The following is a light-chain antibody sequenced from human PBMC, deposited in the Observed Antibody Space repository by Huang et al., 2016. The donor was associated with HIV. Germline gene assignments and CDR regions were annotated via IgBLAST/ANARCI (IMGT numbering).Light chain of an antibody. CDR3: HQTYTISS. Sequence: DIQMTQSPSSLSVSVGDSVTITCRTSQDIATYLNWYQQRPGKAPNLLIYGSSTVQSGVPSRFSGGGSGTEFTLTINGLQPDDFAIYYCHQTYTISSFGQGTRLDTK. CDR1: QDIATY. J-gene: IGKJ5*01. CDR2: GSS. V-gene: IGKV1-39*01.